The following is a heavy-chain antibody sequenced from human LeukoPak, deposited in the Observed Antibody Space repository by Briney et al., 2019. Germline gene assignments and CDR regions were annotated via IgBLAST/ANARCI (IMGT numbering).Heavy chain of an antibody. D-gene: IGHD3-9*01. J-gene: IGHJ4*02. CDR1: GFTFSNAW. V-gene: IGHV3-15*01. CDR2: IKSKTDGGTT. CDR3: TTDHPYDILTGPHIDY. Sequence: PGGSLRLSCAASGFTFSNAWMSWVRQAPGKGLEWVGRIKSKTDGGTTDYAAPVKGRFTNSRDDSKNTLYLQMNSLKTEDTAVYYCTTDHPYDILTGPHIDYWGQGTLVTVSS.